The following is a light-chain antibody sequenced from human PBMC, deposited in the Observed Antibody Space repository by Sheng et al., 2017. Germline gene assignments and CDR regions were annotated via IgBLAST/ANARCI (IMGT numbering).Light chain of an antibody. J-gene: IGKJ2*03. CDR3: QQYVRFYS. V-gene: IGKV1-5*03. CDR2: KAS. Sequence: DIQMTQSPSTLSASVGDRVTLTCRASQSISDWLAWYQLKPGKAPKFLIYKASVLERGVSSRFSGSGSGTEFTLTITSLQPDDFATYYCQQYVRFYSFGQGTKLE. CDR1: QSISDW.